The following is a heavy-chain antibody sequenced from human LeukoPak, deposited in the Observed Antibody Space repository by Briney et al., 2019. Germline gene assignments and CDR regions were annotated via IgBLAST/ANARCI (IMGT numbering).Heavy chain of an antibody. D-gene: IGHD4-17*01. Sequence: ASVKVSCKASGYTFTGYYMHWVRQAPGQGLEWMGRINPNSGGTNYAQKFQGRVTMTRDTSTSTVYMELSSLRSEDTAVYYCARGLTTYYYYGMDVWGQGTTVTVSS. CDR2: INPNSGGT. CDR1: GYTFTGYY. CDR3: ARGLTTYYYYGMDV. V-gene: IGHV1-2*06. J-gene: IGHJ6*02.